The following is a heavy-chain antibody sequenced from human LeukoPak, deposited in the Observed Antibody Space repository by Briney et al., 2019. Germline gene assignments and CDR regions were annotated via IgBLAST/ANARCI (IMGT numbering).Heavy chain of an antibody. J-gene: IGHJ6*02. CDR1: GFSFSSYW. V-gene: IGHV3-7*05. Sequence: GGSLRLSCAASGFSFSSYWMSWVRQAPGKGLEWVANIKQDGSEKYYVDSVKGRFTISRDNAKNSLYLQMNSLRAEDTAVYYCARLWGYYDSSGYYYYYYGMDVWGQGTTVSVSS. CDR2: IKQDGSEK. D-gene: IGHD3-22*01. CDR3: ARLWGYYDSSGYYYYYYGMDV.